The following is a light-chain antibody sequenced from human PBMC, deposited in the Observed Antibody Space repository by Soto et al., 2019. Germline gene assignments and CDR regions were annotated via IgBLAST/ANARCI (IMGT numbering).Light chain of an antibody. CDR1: QSITTN. CDR3: QQYNDWPPKRT. CDR2: GAS. Sequence: EVVMTQSPVTLSVSPGERATLSCRASQSITTNLAWYQQNPGQAPRLLIYGASTRATGVPARFSGSGSGTQFTLTISSLQSEDFALYYCQQYNDWPPKRTFGQGTRVDFK. V-gene: IGKV3-15*01. J-gene: IGKJ1*01.